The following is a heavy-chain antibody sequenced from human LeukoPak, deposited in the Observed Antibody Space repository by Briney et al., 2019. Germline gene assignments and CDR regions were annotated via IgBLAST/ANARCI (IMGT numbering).Heavy chain of an antibody. Sequence: GGSLRLSCAASGFTVSSNYMSWVRQAPGKGLEWVSVIYSGGSTYYADSVKGRFTISRDNSKSTVYLQMNSLRVEDTAVYYCAREMGRGVIVPQKEGMDVWGQGTTVTVSS. J-gene: IGHJ6*02. V-gene: IGHV3-66*02. CDR1: GFTVSSNY. CDR3: AREMGRGVIVPQKEGMDV. CDR2: IYSGGST. D-gene: IGHD3-10*01.